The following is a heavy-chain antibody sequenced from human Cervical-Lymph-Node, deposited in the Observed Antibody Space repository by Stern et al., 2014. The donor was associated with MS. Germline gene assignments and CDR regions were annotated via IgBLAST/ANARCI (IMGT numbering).Heavy chain of an antibody. V-gene: IGHV2-70*04. Sequence: QVTLRESGPALVKPTQTLTLTCTFSGFSLSTSGMRVSWIRQPPGKALEWLARIAWDDDKFYSTSLKTRLTISKDTSKNQVVLTMTNMDPVDTATYYCARTRTGYSSGWYYFDYWGQGTLVTVSS. CDR2: IAWDDDK. CDR1: GFSLSTSGMR. CDR3: ARTRTGYSSGWYYFDY. J-gene: IGHJ4*02. D-gene: IGHD6-19*01.